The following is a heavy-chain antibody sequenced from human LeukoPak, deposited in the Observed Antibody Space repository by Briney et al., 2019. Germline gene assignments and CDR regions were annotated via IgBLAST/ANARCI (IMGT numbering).Heavy chain of an antibody. CDR1: GFTFSSYW. V-gene: IGHV3-23*01. Sequence: GGSLRLSCAASGFTFSSYWMHWVRQAPGKGLEWVSVISDNGGSTYYADSVKGRFTISRDNSKNTLYLQMNSLRAEDTAVYYCAKVGIVVGGDYYDYWGQGTLVTVSS. CDR2: ISDNGGST. D-gene: IGHD3-22*01. J-gene: IGHJ4*02. CDR3: AKVGIVVGGDYYDY.